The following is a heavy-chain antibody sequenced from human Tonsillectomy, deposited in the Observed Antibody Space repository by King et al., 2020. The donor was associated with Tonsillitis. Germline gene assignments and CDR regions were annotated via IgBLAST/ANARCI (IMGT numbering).Heavy chain of an antibody. D-gene: IGHD1-26*01. CDR3: ARASREVGASDWFDT. J-gene: IGHJ5*02. V-gene: IGHV1-46*01. CDR1: GYTFTSYY. Sequence: QLVQSGAEVKKPGASVKVSCKASGYTFTSYYMHWVRQAPGQGLEWMGIINPGGGSTNYAQKFQGRVTLTRDTSTSTVYMELSSLRSEDTALYYCARASREVGASDWFDTWGQGTLVTVSS. CDR2: INPGGGST.